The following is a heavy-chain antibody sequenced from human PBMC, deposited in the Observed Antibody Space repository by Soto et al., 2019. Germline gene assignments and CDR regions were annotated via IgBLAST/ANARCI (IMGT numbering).Heavy chain of an antibody. V-gene: IGHV6-1*01. D-gene: IGHD3-9*01. Sequence: SQTLSLTCAISGDSVSSNSAAWNWIRQSPSGGLEWLGRTYYRSKWYSVSAVSVKSRATIKPDTSKNQFSLQLNSVTPDDSAVYYCGRGPGILNPWGQGILVTVSS. CDR2: TYYRSKWYS. J-gene: IGHJ5*02. CDR3: GRGPGILNP. CDR1: GDSVSSNSAA.